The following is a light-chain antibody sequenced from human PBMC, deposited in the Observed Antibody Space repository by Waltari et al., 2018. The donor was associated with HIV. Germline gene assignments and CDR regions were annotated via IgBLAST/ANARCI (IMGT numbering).Light chain of an antibody. J-gene: IGLJ3*02. CDR3: SSYTSSNTWV. CDR2: EVT. V-gene: IGLV2-18*02. Sequence: QSALTQPPSVSGSPGQSVASPCTGTSSDLGTYNSVSWYQPPPGTAPKLTIYEVTKRPSGVPDRFSGSKSGNTASLTISGLQAEDEGDYYCSSYTSSNTWVFGGGTKLTVL. CDR1: SSDLGTYNS.